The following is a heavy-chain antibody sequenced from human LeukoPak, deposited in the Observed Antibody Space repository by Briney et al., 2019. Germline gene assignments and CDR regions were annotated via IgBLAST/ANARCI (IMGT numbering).Heavy chain of an antibody. V-gene: IGHV3-7*01. CDR2: IKQDGSET. Sequence: GGSLRLSCTASGFTFGTYWMIWIRQAPGKGLEWVANIKQDGSETYYIDSVKGRFIIYRDNAEMSLYLQMNSLRVEDTAVYFCARDPTSGVDAFDIWGQGTMVTVSS. J-gene: IGHJ3*02. D-gene: IGHD2-2*01. CDR1: GFTFGTYW. CDR3: ARDPTSGVDAFDI.